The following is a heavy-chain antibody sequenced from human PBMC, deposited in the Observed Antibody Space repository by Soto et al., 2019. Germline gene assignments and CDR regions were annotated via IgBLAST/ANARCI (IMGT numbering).Heavy chain of an antibody. D-gene: IGHD3-22*01. CDR2: IWYDGSNK. Sequence: QVQLVESGGGVVQPGRSLRLSCAASGFTFSSYGMHWVRQAPGKGLEWVAVIWYDGSNKYYADSVKGRFTISRDNSKNTLYLPMNSLRAEDTAVYYCATFMIVDDAFDIWGQGTMVTVSS. CDR3: ATFMIVDDAFDI. CDR1: GFTFSSYG. V-gene: IGHV3-33*01. J-gene: IGHJ3*02.